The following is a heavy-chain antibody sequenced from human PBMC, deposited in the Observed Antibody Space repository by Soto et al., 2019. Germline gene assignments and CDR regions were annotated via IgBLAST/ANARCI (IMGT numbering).Heavy chain of an antibody. V-gene: IGHV3-48*01. J-gene: IGHJ6*02. CDR3: ARADSGYAHGYYYYGMDV. CDR2: ISSSSSTI. D-gene: IGHD5-12*01. CDR1: GFTFSSYS. Sequence: EVQLVESGGGLVQPGGSLRLTCAASGFTFSSYSMIWVRQAPGKGLEWVSYISSSSSTIYYADSVKGRFTISRDNDKNSLYLQMNSLRAEDTAVYYCARADSGYAHGYYYYGMDVWGQGTTVTFSS.